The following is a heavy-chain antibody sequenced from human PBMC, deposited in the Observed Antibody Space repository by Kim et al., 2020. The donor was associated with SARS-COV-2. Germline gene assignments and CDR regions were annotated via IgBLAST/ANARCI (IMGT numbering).Heavy chain of an antibody. J-gene: IGHJ4*02. CDR3: TTDPRVVVAATTKLESGKTDDY. CDR1: GFTFSNAW. CDR2: IKSKTDGGTT. Sequence: GGSLRLSCAASGFTFSNAWMSWVRQAPGKGLEWVGRIKSKTDGGTTDYAAPVKGRFTISRDDSKNTLYLQMNSLKTEDTAVYYCTTDPRVVVAATTKLESGKTDDYWGQGTLVTVSS. V-gene: IGHV3-15*01. D-gene: IGHD2-15*01.